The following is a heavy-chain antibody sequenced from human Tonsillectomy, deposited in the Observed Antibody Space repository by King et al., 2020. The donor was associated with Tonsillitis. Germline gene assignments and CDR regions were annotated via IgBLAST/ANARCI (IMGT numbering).Heavy chain of an antibody. CDR3: ARATRYCSSTSCDPPDY. Sequence: QLVQSGAEVKKPGASVKVSCKASGYTFTSYYMHWVRQAPGQGLEWMGIINPSGGSTSYAQKFQGRVTMTRDTSTSTVYMELSSLRSEDTAVYYCARATRYCSSTSCDPPDYWGQGTLVTVSS. V-gene: IGHV1-46*03. D-gene: IGHD2-2*01. J-gene: IGHJ4*02. CDR1: GYTFTSYY. CDR2: INPSGGST.